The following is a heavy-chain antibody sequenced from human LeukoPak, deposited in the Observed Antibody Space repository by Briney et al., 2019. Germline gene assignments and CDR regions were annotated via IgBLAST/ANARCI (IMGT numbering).Heavy chain of an antibody. V-gene: IGHV4-59*01. D-gene: IGHD3-3*01. J-gene: IGHJ5*02. Sequence: SETLSLTCTVSGGSISSYYWSWIRQPPGKGLEWLGYIYYSGSTNYNPSLKSRVTISVDTSKNQFSLKLSSVIAADTAVYYCARAEGDFWSGYRRHNWFDPWGQGTLVTVSS. CDR2: IYYSGST. CDR1: GGSISSYY. CDR3: ARAEGDFWSGYRRHNWFDP.